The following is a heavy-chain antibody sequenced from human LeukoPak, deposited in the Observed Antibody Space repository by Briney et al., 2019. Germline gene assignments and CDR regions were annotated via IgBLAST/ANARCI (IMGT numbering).Heavy chain of an antibody. Sequence: SETLSLTCTVSGGSISSYYWSWIRQPPGKGLEWIGSIYHSGSTYYNPSLKSRVTISVDTSKNQFSLKLSSVTAADTAVYYCARPSLGLPAAFFDYWGQGALVTISS. V-gene: IGHV4-59*08. D-gene: IGHD2-2*01. CDR2: IYHSGST. CDR1: GGSISSYY. J-gene: IGHJ4*02. CDR3: ARPSLGLPAAFFDY.